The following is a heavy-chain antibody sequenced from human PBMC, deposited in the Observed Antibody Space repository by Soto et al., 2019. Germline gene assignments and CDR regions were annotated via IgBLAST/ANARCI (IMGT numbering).Heavy chain of an antibody. CDR2: IYYSGST. CDR1: GGSISSYY. Sequence: SETLSLTSTVSGGSISSYYWSWIRQPPGKGLEWIGYIYYSGSTNYNPSLKSRVTISVDTSKNQFSLKLSSVTAADTAVYYCAGRFFGVVTPLYAFDIWGQGTMVTVSS. CDR3: AGRFFGVVTPLYAFDI. V-gene: IGHV4-59*08. J-gene: IGHJ3*02. D-gene: IGHD3-3*01.